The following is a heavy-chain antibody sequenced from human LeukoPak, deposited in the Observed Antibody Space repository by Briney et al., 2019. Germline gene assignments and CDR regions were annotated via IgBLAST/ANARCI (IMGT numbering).Heavy chain of an antibody. CDR1: GFTVSSNY. CDR3: ATRSAGGYYYSGMDV. J-gene: IGHJ6*02. Sequence: PGGSLRLSCAASGFTVSSNYMSWVRQAPGKGLEWVSVIYSGGSTYYADSVKGRFTISRDNSKDTLYLQMNSLRAEDTAVDYCATRSAGGYYYSGMDVWGQGTTVTVSS. D-gene: IGHD3-16*01. CDR2: IYSGGST. V-gene: IGHV3-53*01.